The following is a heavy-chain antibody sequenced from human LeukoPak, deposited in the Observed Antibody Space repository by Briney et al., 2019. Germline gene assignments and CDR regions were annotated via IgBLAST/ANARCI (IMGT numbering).Heavy chain of an antibody. V-gene: IGHV4-34*01. D-gene: IGHD3-16*02. CDR1: GGSFSGYY. CDR3: ARLTTYYDYVWGSYRFKAPRYYFDY. J-gene: IGHJ4*02. Sequence: SETLSLTCAVYGGSFSGYYWSWLRQPPGKGLEWVGEINHSGSTNYNTSLESRVTISVDTSKNQFSLKLSSVTAADTAVYYCARLTTYYDYVWGSYRFKAPRYYFDYWGQGTLVTVSS. CDR2: INHSGST.